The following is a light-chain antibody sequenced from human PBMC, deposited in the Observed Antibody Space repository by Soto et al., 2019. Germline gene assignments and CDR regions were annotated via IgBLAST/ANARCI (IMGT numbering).Light chain of an antibody. CDR2: EVS. J-gene: IGLJ2*01. V-gene: IGLV2-14*01. CDR3: SSHASSRTAV. CDR1: SSDVGGYKY. Sequence: QSALTQPASVSGSPGQSITISCTGSSSDVGGYKYVSWYQQHPGKAPKLMIYEVSNRPSGVSNRFSGSKSGNTASLNISGLQAEDEADYYCSSHASSRTAVFGGGTKLTVL.